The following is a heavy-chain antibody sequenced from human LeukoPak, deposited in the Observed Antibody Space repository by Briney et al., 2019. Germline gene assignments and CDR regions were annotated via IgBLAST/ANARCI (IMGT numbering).Heavy chain of an antibody. CDR1: GGTFSSYA. D-gene: IGHD5-24*01. Sequence: ASVKVSCKASGGTFSSYAISWVRQAPGQGLEWMGGIIPIFGTANYAQKFQGRVAITADESTSTAYMELGSLRSEDTAVYYCARVPARWLQYNWFDPWGQGTLVTVSS. J-gene: IGHJ5*02. CDR3: ARVPARWLQYNWFDP. V-gene: IGHV1-69*01. CDR2: IIPIFGTA.